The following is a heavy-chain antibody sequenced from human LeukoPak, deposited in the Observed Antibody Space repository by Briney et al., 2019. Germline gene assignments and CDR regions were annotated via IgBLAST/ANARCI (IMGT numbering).Heavy chain of an antibody. CDR1: GGSISSGSYY. Sequence: SETLSLTCTVSGGSISSGSYYWSWIRQPAGKGLEYIGYIYYSGSTNYNPSLKSRVTISVDTSKNQFSLKLSSVTAADTAVYYCARGSYDYVWGSYRSWWFDPWGQGTLVTVSS. V-gene: IGHV4-61*10. D-gene: IGHD3-16*02. CDR2: IYYSGST. CDR3: ARGSYDYVWGSYRSWWFDP. J-gene: IGHJ5*02.